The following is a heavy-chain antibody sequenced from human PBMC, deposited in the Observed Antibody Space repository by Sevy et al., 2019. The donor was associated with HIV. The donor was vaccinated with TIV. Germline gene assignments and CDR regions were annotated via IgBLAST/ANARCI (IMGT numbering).Heavy chain of an antibody. Sequence: ASVKVSCKASGYTFIDYYLIWVRQAPGQGLEWMGRFNPNSGDTNYAQKFRGRVTMTRDASINSAYMELSGLTSDDTAVYYCAREWGFAMANAFDIWGQGTMVTVSS. J-gene: IGHJ3*02. CDR3: AREWGFAMANAFDI. CDR2: FNPNSGDT. V-gene: IGHV1-2*06. D-gene: IGHD2-2*01. CDR1: GYTFIDYY.